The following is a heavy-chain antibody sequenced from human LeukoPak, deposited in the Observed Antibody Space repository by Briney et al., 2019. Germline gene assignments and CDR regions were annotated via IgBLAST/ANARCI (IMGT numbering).Heavy chain of an antibody. CDR3: AKRSGWEVHEYYFDF. Sequence: GESRRLSWAAARLRFSDFSMSWVRQAPGRGLEWVSSIYGPGGATYPADSVTGRLTISRDNSKNTLFLQMTSLRVEDTAIYYCAKRSGWEVHEYYFDFWGQGSLVTVSS. D-gene: IGHD3-3*01. CDR2: IYGPGGAT. J-gene: IGHJ4*02. CDR1: RLRFSDFS. V-gene: IGHV3-23*01.